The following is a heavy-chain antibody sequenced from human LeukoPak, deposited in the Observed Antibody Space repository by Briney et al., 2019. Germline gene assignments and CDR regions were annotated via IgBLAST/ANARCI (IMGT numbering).Heavy chain of an antibody. D-gene: IGHD5-18*01. CDR3: ARDGLYSYGYSYFDY. V-gene: IGHV4-4*07. Sequence: SETLSLTCTVSGGSISSYHWSWIRQPAGKGLEWIGRFHITGSTNYNPSLKSRVTMSIDTSNNQFSLKLSSVTAADTAVYYCARDGLYSYGYSYFDYWGQGTLVTVFS. J-gene: IGHJ4*02. CDR1: GGSISSYH. CDR2: FHITGST.